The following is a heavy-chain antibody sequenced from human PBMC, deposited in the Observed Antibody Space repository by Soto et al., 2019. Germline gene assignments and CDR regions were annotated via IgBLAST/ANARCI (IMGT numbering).Heavy chain of an antibody. Sequence: PGGSLRLSCAASGFTFSSYGMHWVRQAPGKGLEWVAVISYDGSNNYYADSVKGRFTISRDNSKNTLYLQMNSLRAEDTAVYYCAIVMLLVYYSNAMVFWGQATTLTLSS. CDR1: GFTFSSYG. V-gene: IGHV3-30*03. CDR3: AIVMLLVYYSNAMVF. J-gene: IGHJ6*02. CDR2: ISYDGSNN. D-gene: IGHD3-16*01.